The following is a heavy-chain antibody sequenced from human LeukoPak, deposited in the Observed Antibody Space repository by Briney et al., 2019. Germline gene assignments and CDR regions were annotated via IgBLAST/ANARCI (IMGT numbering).Heavy chain of an antibody. Sequence: SEALSLTCAVYGGSFSGYYWSWIRRPPGKGLEWIGEINHSGSTNYNPSLKSRVTISVDTSKNQLSLKLSSVTAADTAVYYCARDRRSIIAARPRNWFDPWGQGTLVTVSS. CDR1: GGSFSGYY. D-gene: IGHD6-6*01. CDR3: ARDRRSIIAARPRNWFDP. CDR2: INHSGST. J-gene: IGHJ5*02. V-gene: IGHV4-34*01.